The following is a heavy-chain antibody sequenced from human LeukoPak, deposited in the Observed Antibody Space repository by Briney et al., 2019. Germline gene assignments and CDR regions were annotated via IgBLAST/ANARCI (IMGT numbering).Heavy chain of an antibody. V-gene: IGHV3-23*01. D-gene: IGHD4-17*01. Sequence: GGSLRLSCAASGFSFSNYAMSWVRQAPGKGLEWVSAISNSGGFTYYADSAKGRFTISRDNSKNTLYLQMNSLRAEDTAVYYCAKLTHYGDYDNWFDSWGQGTLVTVSS. CDR3: AKLTHYGDYDNWFDS. J-gene: IGHJ5*01. CDR2: ISNSGGFT. CDR1: GFSFSNYA.